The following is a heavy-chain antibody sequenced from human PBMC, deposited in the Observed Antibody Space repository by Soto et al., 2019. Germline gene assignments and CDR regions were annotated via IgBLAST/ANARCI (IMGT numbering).Heavy chain of an antibody. CDR3: SHTWV. J-gene: IGHJ4*02. D-gene: IGHD1-26*01. CDR1: GFSFSTYW. V-gene: IGHV3-7*01. Sequence: EVQMVESGGGLVQPGGSLRLSCAASGFSFSTYWMYWVRQAPGKGLEWVANVNEDGTEKNYVDSVKGRFTISRDNAKNSLFPQMNRLRAEETGVYFRSHTWVGGQGTLVTVSS. CDR2: VNEDGTEK.